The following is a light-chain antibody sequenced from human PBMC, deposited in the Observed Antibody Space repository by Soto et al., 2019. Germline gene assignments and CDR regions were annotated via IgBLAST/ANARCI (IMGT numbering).Light chain of an antibody. Sequence: QSVLTQPPSGSAAPGQKVTISCSGFSSNIGNNYVSWYQQVPGTAPKLLIYENNKRPSGIPDRFSGSKSGTSATLDITGLQTGDEADYYCGTWDSSLSAGVFGGGTQLTVL. V-gene: IGLV1-51*01. CDR2: ENN. CDR3: GTWDSSLSAGV. J-gene: IGLJ2*01. CDR1: SSNIGNNY.